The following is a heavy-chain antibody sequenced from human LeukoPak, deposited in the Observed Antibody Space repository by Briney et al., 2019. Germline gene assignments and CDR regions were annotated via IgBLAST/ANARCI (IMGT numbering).Heavy chain of an antibody. Sequence: KASETLSLTCAVYGGSFTEYHWSWIRQPPGKGLEWIGEINHSGSTNYNPSLKSRVTISVDTSKNQFSLKLSSVTAADTAVYYCARGPHTGVNYYDSSGYYYWGQGTLVTVSS. D-gene: IGHD3-22*01. CDR2: INHSGST. CDR1: GGSFTEYH. CDR3: ARGPHTGVNYYDSSGYYY. V-gene: IGHV4-34*01. J-gene: IGHJ4*02.